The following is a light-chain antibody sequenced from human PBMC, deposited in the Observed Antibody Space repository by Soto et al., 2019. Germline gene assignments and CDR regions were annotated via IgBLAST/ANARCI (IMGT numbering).Light chain of an antibody. J-gene: IGKJ4*01. CDR3: QQYDSLPPT. CDR1: QDIKNY. V-gene: IGKV1-33*01. Sequence: DIQMTQCPSSLSASVGDSITITCHASQDIKNYLNWYQQKPGKAPKLLIYDAFKSDTGVPSRFSGSGSGTDFTFTISNLQPEDIATYFCQQYDSLPPTFGGGTKVDI. CDR2: DAF.